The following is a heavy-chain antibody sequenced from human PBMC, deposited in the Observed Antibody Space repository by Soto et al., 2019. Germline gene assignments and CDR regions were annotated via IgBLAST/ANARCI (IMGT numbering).Heavy chain of an antibody. V-gene: IGHV1-24*01. D-gene: IGHD3-10*02. CDR3: ATAVFGELLFDY. CDR2: FDPEDGET. Sequence: ASVNVSCKVSGYTLTELSMHWVRQAPGKGLEWMGGFDPEDGETIYAQKFQGRVTMTEDTSTDTAYMELSSLRSEDTAVYYCATAVFGELLFDYWGQGTLVTVSS. J-gene: IGHJ4*02. CDR1: GYTLTELS.